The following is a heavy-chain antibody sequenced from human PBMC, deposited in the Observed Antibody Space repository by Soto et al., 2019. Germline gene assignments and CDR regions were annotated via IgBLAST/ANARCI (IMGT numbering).Heavy chain of an antibody. CDR2: TYYKSKWNN. D-gene: IGHD2-2*01. CDR1: GDSVSSNSPA. CDR3: ARGDQAFEY. V-gene: IGHV6-1*01. Sequence: PSQTLSLTCAISGDSVSSNSPAWNWIRQSPSRGLEWLGRTYYKSKWNNNYAVSVKSRISINADTSKNQFSLHLNPVTPEDTAVYYCARGDQAFEYWGQGTLVTVSS. J-gene: IGHJ4*02.